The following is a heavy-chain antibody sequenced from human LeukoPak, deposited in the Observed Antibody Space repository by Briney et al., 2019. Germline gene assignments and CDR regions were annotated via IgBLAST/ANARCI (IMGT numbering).Heavy chain of an antibody. V-gene: IGHV4-34*01. Sequence: PSETLSLTCAVYGGSFSGYYWSWIRQSPGKGREWIVEINHSGGTNYNPSPKSRVTISVDTSKNQCSLKLSSVTAADTAVYYCARDSPVLLWFGEPYWYFDLWGRGTLVTVSS. CDR3: ARDSPVLLWFGEPYWYFDL. D-gene: IGHD3-10*01. CDR2: INHSGGT. J-gene: IGHJ2*01. CDR1: GGSFSGYY.